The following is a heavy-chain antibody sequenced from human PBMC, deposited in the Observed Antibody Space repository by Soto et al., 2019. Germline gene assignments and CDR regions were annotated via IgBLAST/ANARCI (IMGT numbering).Heavy chain of an antibody. V-gene: IGHV1-18*01. CDR2: ISASCGNT. D-gene: IGHD3-3*01. Sequence: QAQLMQSGPEVKNPGASVKVSCKASGYSFNSYGISWVRQAPGKGLEWMGWISASCGNTSYAQDLQGRLTMTTDTSTSTAYLELRSLTSDDTAVYYCARETKFYGFWSGYYRFDTWGQGTLVSVSS. CDR1: GYSFNSYG. J-gene: IGHJ5*02. CDR3: ARETKFYGFWSGYYRFDT.